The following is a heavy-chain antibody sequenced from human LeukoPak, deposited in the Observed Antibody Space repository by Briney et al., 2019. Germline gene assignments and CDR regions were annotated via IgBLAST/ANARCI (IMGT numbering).Heavy chain of an antibody. J-gene: IGHJ4*02. CDR2: ILKDGSNA. CDR3: ARDFHYFFDY. Sequence: PGGSLRLSCAASGFTFSSYSMNWVRQAPGKGLDWVSLILKDGSNAFYADSVKGRFTISRDNSGNTLFLQMNSLRAEDTAIYYCARDFHYFFDYCGQGTLVTVSS. V-gene: IGHV3-30*03. D-gene: IGHD3-9*01. CDR1: GFTFSSYS.